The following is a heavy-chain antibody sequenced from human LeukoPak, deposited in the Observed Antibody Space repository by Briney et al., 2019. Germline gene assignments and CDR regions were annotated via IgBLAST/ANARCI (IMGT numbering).Heavy chain of an antibody. CDR1: GGSFSGYY. V-gene: IGHV4-34*01. Sequence: SETLSLTCAVYGGSFSGYYWSWIRQPPGKGLEWIGEINHSGNTNYNPSLKTRVSILVDTSKNQFSLKLSSVTAADTAVYYCARHHPGASPLDYWGQGTLVTVSS. CDR3: ARHHPGASPLDY. J-gene: IGHJ4*02. CDR2: INHSGNT. D-gene: IGHD1-14*01.